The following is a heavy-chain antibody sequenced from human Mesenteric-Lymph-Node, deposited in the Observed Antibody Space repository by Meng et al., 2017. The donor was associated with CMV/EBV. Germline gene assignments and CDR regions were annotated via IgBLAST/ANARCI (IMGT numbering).Heavy chain of an antibody. J-gene: IGHJ4*02. Sequence: SGFPFGSYTLLLFRRAPGKGLEWVSSITSGSPYRYYADSVKGRFTISRDNTKNSLYLQMDSLRAEDTAVYYCARVRFGQQLADAFFDYWGQGTLVTVSS. CDR1: GFPFGSYT. D-gene: IGHD6-13*01. V-gene: IGHV3-21*01. CDR3: ARVRFGQQLADAFFDY. CDR2: ITSGSPYR.